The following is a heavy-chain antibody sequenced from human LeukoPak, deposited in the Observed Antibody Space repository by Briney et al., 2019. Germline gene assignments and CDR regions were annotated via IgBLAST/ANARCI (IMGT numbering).Heavy chain of an antibody. Sequence: SETLSLTCTVSGGSISSSSYYWGWIRQPPGKGLEWIGSIYYSGSTYYNPSLKSRVTISVDTSKNQFSLKLSSVTAADTAVYYCARAHCTSGSCSRWFDPWGQGTLVTVSS. D-gene: IGHD2-15*01. CDR3: ARAHCTSGSCSRWFDP. J-gene: IGHJ5*02. CDR1: GGSISSSSYY. CDR2: IYYSGST. V-gene: IGHV4-39*07.